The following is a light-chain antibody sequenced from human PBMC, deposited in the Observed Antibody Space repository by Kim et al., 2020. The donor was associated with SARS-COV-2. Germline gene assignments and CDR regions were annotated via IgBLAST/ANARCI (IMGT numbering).Light chain of an antibody. Sequence: GSVGDRVTITVRAGEGLNNLLAWYQQKPGKGPKLLIFRASHFASGVPSRFSGSGSGTDFTLTISSLQPEDVATYYCQKYNSAPLTFGGGTKVDIK. V-gene: IGKV1-27*01. CDR3: QKYNSAPLT. CDR2: RAS. J-gene: IGKJ4*01. CDR1: EGLNNL.